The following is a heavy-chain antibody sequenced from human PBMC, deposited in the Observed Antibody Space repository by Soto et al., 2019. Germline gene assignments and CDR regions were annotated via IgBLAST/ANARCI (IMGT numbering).Heavy chain of an antibody. V-gene: IGHV3-49*03. D-gene: IGHD3-3*01. CDR1: GFTFGDYA. J-gene: IGHJ4*02. CDR3: TRVTPDSFDFWSGYYTCYFDY. Sequence: GGSLRLSCTASGFTFGDYAMSWFRQAPGKGLEWVGFIRSKAYGGTTEYAASVKGRFTISRDDSKSIAYLQMNSLKTEDTAVYYCTRVTPDSFDFWSGYYTCYFDYWGQGTLVTVSS. CDR2: IRSKAYGGTT.